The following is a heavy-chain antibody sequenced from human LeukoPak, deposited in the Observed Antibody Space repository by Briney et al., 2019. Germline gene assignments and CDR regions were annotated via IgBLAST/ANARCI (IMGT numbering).Heavy chain of an antibody. D-gene: IGHD6-19*01. Sequence: ASVKVSCKASGYTFTGYYMHWVRQAPGQGLEWMGWINPNSGGTNYAQKFQGRVTMTRDTSISTAYMELSRLRSDDTAVYYCARDLAQWLVRDDVRNAFDIWGQGTMVTVSS. CDR1: GYTFTGYY. V-gene: IGHV1-2*02. CDR3: ARDLAQWLVRDDVRNAFDI. CDR2: INPNSGGT. J-gene: IGHJ3*02.